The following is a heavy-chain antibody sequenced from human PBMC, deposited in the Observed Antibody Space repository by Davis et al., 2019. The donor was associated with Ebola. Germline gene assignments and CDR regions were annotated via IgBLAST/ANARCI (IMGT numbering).Heavy chain of an antibody. CDR3: ARDDT. V-gene: IGHV3-48*03. Sequence: GESLKISCAASGFTFSNYEMNWVRQAPGKGLEWISYISTGSKTIYYADSVRGRFSISRDNAKNSLYLQMNSLRAEDTAVYYCARDDTWGQGTLVTVSS. CDR1: GFTFSNYE. CDR2: ISTGSKTI. J-gene: IGHJ5*02. D-gene: IGHD3-22*01.